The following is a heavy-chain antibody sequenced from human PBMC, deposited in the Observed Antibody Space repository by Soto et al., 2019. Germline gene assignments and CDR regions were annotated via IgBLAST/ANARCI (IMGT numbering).Heavy chain of an antibody. CDR3: ARDQDYDFWSGYNNWFDP. CDR1: GYTFTGYY. D-gene: IGHD3-3*01. V-gene: IGHV1-2*02. Sequence: GASVKVSCKASGYTFTGYYMHWVRQATGQGLEWMGWINPNSGGTNYAQKFQGRVTMTRDTSISTAYMELSRLRSDDTAVYYCARDQDYDFWSGYNNWFDPWGQGTLVTVSS. J-gene: IGHJ5*02. CDR2: INPNSGGT.